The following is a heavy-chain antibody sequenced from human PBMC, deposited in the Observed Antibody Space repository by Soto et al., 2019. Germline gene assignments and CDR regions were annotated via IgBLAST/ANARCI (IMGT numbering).Heavy chain of an antibody. V-gene: IGHV4-59*08. CDR2: IYYSGST. D-gene: IGHD3-10*01. CDR3: ARHVDYYYGSGSYAWFDP. Sequence: SETLSLTCTVSGGSISSYYWSWIRQPPGKGLEWIGYIYYSGSTNYNPSLKSRVTISVDTSKDQFSLKLSSVTAADTAVYYCARHVDYYYGSGSYAWFDPWGQGTLVTVS. J-gene: IGHJ5*02. CDR1: GGSISSYY.